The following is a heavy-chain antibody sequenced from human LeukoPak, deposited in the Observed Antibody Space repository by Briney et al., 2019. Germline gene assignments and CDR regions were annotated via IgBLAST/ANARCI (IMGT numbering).Heavy chain of an antibody. CDR3: ATLLEKAYYYDSTTLGAFDI. Sequence: RASVKVSCKVSGYTLTELSMHWVRQAPGEGLEWMGGFDPEDGETIYAQKFQGRVTMTEDTSTDTAYMELSSLRSEDTAVYYCATLLEKAYYYDSTTLGAFDIWGQGTMVIVSS. J-gene: IGHJ3*02. V-gene: IGHV1-24*01. CDR1: GYTLTELS. CDR2: FDPEDGET. D-gene: IGHD3-22*01.